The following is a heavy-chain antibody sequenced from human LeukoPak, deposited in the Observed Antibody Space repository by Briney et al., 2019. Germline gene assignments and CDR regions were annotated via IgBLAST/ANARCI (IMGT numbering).Heavy chain of an antibody. D-gene: IGHD2-2*01. CDR2: ISPNSGGT. Sequence: ASVKVSCKDSGYTFTGYYIHWVRQAPGQGLGWVGWISPNSGGTKYAQNFQGRDTMTRDTSISTAYMELNRLRSDDTAVYYCARGDCSTISCPFDPWGQGTLVTVSS. CDR3: ARGDCSTISCPFDP. J-gene: IGHJ5*02. CDR1: GYTFTGYY. V-gene: IGHV1-2*02.